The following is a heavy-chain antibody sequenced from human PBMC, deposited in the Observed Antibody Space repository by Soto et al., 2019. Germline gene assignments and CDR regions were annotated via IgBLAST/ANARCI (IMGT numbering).Heavy chain of an antibody. CDR2: MYHTGTT. V-gene: IGHV4-4*07. CDR3: ARDVGYTGYEQGNPFDL. CDR1: GGSISRYY. Sequence: PSETLSLTCSVSGGSISRYYWSWIRQTAGKRLEWIGRMYHTGTTDYNPSIKRRLSMSVDTSKNQFSLRLSSVTAADTALYFFARDVGYTGYEQGNPFDLWGQGTMVTVSS. D-gene: IGHD5-12*01. J-gene: IGHJ3*01.